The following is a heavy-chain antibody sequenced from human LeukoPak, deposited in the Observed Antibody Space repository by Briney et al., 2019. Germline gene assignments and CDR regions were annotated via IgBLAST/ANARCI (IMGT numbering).Heavy chain of an antibody. D-gene: IGHD6-13*01. Sequence: ASVKVSCKASGYTFTGYYMHWVRQAPGQELEWMGWINPNSGGTNYAQKFQGRVTMIRDTSISTAYMELSRLRSDDTAVYYCARASSPYSSSWYYFDYWGQGTLVTVSS. CDR2: INPNSGGT. V-gene: IGHV1-2*02. CDR1: GYTFTGYY. CDR3: ARASSPYSSSWYYFDY. J-gene: IGHJ4*02.